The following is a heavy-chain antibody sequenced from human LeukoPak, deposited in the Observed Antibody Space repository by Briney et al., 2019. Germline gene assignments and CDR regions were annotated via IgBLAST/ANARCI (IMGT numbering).Heavy chain of an antibody. CDR3: ARTSIAAAGSGWFDP. J-gene: IGHJ5*02. D-gene: IGHD6-13*01. Sequence: PSETLSLTCAVYGESFSGTYWTWIHQSPGKGLEWIGEINHSGSTNYNPSLKSRVTISVDTSKNQFSLNLSSVTAADTPVYYCARTSIAAAGSGWFDPWGQGTLVTVSS. CDR2: INHSGST. CDR1: GESFSGTY. V-gene: IGHV4-34*01.